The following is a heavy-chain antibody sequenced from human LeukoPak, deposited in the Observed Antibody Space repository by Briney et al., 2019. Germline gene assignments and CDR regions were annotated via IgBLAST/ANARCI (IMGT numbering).Heavy chain of an antibody. CDR2: INWNGGST. CDR1: GFTFDDYG. J-gene: IGHJ4*02. V-gene: IGHV3-20*04. Sequence: GSLRLSCAASGFTFDDYGMNWVRQAPGKGLEWVSGINWNGGSTGYADSVKGRFTISRDNAKNSLYLQMLSLRAEDTAFYYCARGLIAVAGTGDYWGQGTLVTVSS. CDR3: ARGLIAVAGTGDY. D-gene: IGHD6-19*01.